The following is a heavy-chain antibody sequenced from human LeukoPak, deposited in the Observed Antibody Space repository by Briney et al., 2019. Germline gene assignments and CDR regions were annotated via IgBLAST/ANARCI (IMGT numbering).Heavy chain of an antibody. J-gene: IGHJ4*02. Sequence: GGSLRLSCAASGFTFSSYSMNWVRQAPGKGLEWVSSISGSNSYIYYADSVKGRFTISRDNAKNSLYLQMNSLRAEDTAVYYCAREGIAAAGNGGDYWGQGTLVTVSS. CDR1: GFTFSSYS. V-gene: IGHV3-21*01. CDR2: ISGSNSYI. CDR3: AREGIAAAGNGGDY. D-gene: IGHD6-13*01.